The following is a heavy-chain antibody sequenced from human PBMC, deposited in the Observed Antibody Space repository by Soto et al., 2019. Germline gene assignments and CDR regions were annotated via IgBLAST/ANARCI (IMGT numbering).Heavy chain of an antibody. CDR1: GYTFITYG. D-gene: IGHD3-22*01. V-gene: IGHV1-18*01. Sequence: QVQLVQSGAEVKKPGASVKVSCKAPGYTFITYGLSWVRRAPGQGLNWLAGISTNSGNTRYAERLKGRVTMTTDTTTNTAYMELRNLRSDDTAVYYCARGPTDYYDNSANYFLDYWGQGTLVTVSS. CDR2: ISTNSGNT. J-gene: IGHJ4*02. CDR3: ARGPTDYYDNSANYFLDY.